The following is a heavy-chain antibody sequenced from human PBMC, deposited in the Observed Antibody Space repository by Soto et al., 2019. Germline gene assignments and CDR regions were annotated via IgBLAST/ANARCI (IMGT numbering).Heavy chain of an antibody. CDR2: IYYSGST. D-gene: IGHD1-26*01. V-gene: IGHV4-39*01. Sequence: SETLSLTCTVSGGSISSSSYYWGWIRQPPGKGLEWIGSIYYSGSTYYNPSLKSRVTISVDTSKNQFSLKLSSVTAADTAVYYCARHRLVVAPSDSQWELYNWFDPWGQGTLVTVSS. CDR1: GGSISSSSYY. J-gene: IGHJ5*02. CDR3: ARHRLVVAPSDSQWELYNWFDP.